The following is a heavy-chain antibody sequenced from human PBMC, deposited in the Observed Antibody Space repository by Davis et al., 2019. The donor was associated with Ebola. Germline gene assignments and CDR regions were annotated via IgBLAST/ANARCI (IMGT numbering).Heavy chain of an antibody. V-gene: IGHV1-8*01. Sequence: ASVKVSCKASGYTFTGYDINWVRQATGQGLEWMGWINPNSGNTGYAQKFQGRVTMTRENSISTAYMELSSLRSEDTAVYYCARGRVAYSDLDYWSQGTLVAVSS. CDR3: ARGRVAYSDLDY. J-gene: IGHJ4*02. D-gene: IGHD2-21*01. CDR1: GYTFTGYD. CDR2: INPNSGNT.